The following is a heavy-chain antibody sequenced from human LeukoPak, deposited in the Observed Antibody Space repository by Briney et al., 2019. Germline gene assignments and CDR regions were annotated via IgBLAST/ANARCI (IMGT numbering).Heavy chain of an antibody. CDR3: ARDKEGVAYFDY. V-gene: IGHV3-30-3*01. CDR2: ISYDGSNK. J-gene: IGHJ4*02. CDR1: GFTFSSYA. D-gene: IGHD3-3*01. Sequence: GGSLRLSCAASGFTFSSYAMHWVRQAPGKGLEWVAVISYDGSNKYYADSVKGRFTISRDNSKNTLYLQMNSLRAEDTAVYYCARDKEGVAYFDYWGQGTLVTVSS.